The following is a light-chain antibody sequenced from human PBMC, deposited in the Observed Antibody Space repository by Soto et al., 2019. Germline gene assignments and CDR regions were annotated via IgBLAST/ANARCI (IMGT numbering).Light chain of an antibody. CDR1: SSDVGAYNY. CDR2: EVS. V-gene: IGLV2-14*01. Sequence: HSALTQPASVSGSLGQSITISCTGTSSDVGAYNYVSWYQQQPGKAPKLMISEVSNRPSGVSNRFSGSKSGNTASLIISGLQAEDEADYYCCSFTSITTYVFGTG. CDR3: CSFTSITTYV. J-gene: IGLJ1*01.